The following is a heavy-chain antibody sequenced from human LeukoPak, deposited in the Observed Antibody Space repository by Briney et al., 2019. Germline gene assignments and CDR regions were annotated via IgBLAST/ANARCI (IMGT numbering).Heavy chain of an antibody. V-gene: IGHV3-21*01. Sequence: GGSLSLSWAASGFTFSSYSMNWVRLAPGKGLGWVSSISSSSSYIYYADSVKGRFTISRDNAKNSLYLQMNSLRAEDTAVYYCARDLGDTYAFDIWGQGTMVTVSS. CDR1: GFTFSSYS. CDR2: ISSSSSYI. J-gene: IGHJ3*02. CDR3: ARDLGDTYAFDI. D-gene: IGHD3-16*01.